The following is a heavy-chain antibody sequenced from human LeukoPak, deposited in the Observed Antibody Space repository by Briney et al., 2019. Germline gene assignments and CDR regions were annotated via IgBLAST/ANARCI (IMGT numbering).Heavy chain of an antibody. CDR2: IIPTLGIA. CDR1: GGTFSSYA. Sequence: SVKVSCKASGGTFSSYAISWVRQAPGQGLEWMGRIIPTLGIANYAQKFQGRVTITADKSTSTAYMELSSLRSEDTAVYYCARDHGFGTIAVAVPEAFDIWGQGTMVTVSS. D-gene: IGHD6-19*01. V-gene: IGHV1-69*04. CDR3: ARDHGFGTIAVAVPEAFDI. J-gene: IGHJ3*02.